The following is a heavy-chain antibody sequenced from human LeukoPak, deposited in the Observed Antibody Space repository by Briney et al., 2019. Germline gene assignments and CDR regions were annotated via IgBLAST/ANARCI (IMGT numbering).Heavy chain of an antibody. D-gene: IGHD3-22*01. V-gene: IGHV1-18*01. CDR1: GYTFSSHG. Sequence: GASVKVSCKASGYTFSSHGISWVRQAPGQGLEWMGWIGVYSGDTKYAQNFQGRVTTTADTPTSTAYMELTSLTSDDTAVYYRAGDRGPYYYDSSGYRPFDYWGQGTLVTVFS. J-gene: IGHJ4*02. CDR3: AGDRGPYYYDSSGYRPFDY. CDR2: IGVYSGDT.